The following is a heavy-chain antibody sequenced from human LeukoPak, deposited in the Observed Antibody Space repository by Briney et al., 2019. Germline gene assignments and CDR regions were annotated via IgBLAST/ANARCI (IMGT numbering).Heavy chain of an antibody. CDR2: ISYDGSNK. D-gene: IGHD2-21*02. J-gene: IGHJ4*02. CDR3: AKGRDCDY. V-gene: IGHV3-30*18. Sequence: GGSLRLSCAASGFTFSSYGMHWVRQAPGKGPEWVAVISYDGSNKYYADSVKGRFTISRDNSKNTLYLQMNSLRAEDTAVYYCAKGRDCDYWGQGTLVTVSS. CDR1: GFTFSSYG.